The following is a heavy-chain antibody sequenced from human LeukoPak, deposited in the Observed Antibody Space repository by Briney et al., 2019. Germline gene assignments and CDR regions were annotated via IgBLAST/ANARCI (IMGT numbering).Heavy chain of an antibody. CDR3: ARDDSSIGTNWFDP. CDR2: IYYSGST. D-gene: IGHD3-22*01. V-gene: IGHV4-39*02. J-gene: IGHJ5*02. CDR1: GGSLSSSSYY. Sequence: SETLSLTCTVSGGSLSSSSYYWGWIRQPPGKGLEWIGSIYYSGSTYYNPSLKSRVTISVDTSKNQFSLKLSSVTAADTAVYYCARDDSSIGTNWFDPWGQGTLVTVSS.